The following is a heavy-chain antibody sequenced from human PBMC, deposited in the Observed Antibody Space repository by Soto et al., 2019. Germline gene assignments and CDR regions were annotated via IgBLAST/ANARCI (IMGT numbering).Heavy chain of an antibody. V-gene: IGHV3-23*01. CDR3: AKDPGATSGEND. CDR1: GFTFSSYA. D-gene: IGHD1-26*01. CDR2: ISGSGGST. Sequence: GGSLRLSCAASGFTFSSYAMSWVRQAPGKGLEWVSAISGSGGSTYYADSVKGRFTISRDNSKNTLYLQMNSLRAEDTVVYYCAKDPGATSGENDWGQGTLVTVSS. J-gene: IGHJ4*02.